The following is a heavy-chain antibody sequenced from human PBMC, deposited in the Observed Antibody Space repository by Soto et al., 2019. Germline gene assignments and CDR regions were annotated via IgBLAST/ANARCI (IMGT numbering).Heavy chain of an antibody. CDR1: GGSFITYA. V-gene: IGHV1-69*12. CDR2: IIPGFGPA. Sequence: QVQLVQSGAEVKKPGSSVKVSCTASGGSFITYAISWVRQAPGQGLEWMGGIIPGFGPANYAQKIQDRVTISADDSTRTDYMELSSLRSDDTAVYYCARPTSFTSPGAYCSAGSCYSMFYYWGQGTLLTVSS. D-gene: IGHD2-15*01. CDR3: ARPTSFTSPGAYCSAGSCYSMFYY. J-gene: IGHJ4*02.